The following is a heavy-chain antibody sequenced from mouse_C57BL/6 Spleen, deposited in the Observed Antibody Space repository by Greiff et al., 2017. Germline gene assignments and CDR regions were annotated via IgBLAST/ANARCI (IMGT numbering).Heavy chain of an antibody. V-gene: IGHV1-26*01. CDR1: GYTFTDYY. D-gene: IGHD1-1*01. CDR2: INPNNGGT. CDR3: ASSGYYGSSWYFDV. Sequence: EVQLQQSGPELVKPGASVKISCKASGYTFTDYYMNWVKQSHGKSLEWIGDINPNNGGTSYNQKFKGKATLTVDKSSSTAYMELRSLTSEGSAVYYCASSGYYGSSWYFDVWGTGTTVTVSS. J-gene: IGHJ1*03.